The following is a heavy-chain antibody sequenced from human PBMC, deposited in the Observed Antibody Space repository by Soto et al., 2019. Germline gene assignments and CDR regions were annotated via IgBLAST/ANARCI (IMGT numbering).Heavy chain of an antibody. D-gene: IGHD4-17*01. CDR2: INPSGGST. CDR3: ARVSLILDDYGDKNDHFYFDY. V-gene: IGHV1-46*03. CDR1: GYTFTSYY. Sequence: ASVKVSCKASGYTFTSYYMHWVRQAPGQGLEWMGIINPSGGSTSYAQKFQGRVTMTRDTSTSTVYMELSSLRSEVTAVYYCARVSLILDDYGDKNDHFYFDYWGQGTLVTVSS. J-gene: IGHJ4*02.